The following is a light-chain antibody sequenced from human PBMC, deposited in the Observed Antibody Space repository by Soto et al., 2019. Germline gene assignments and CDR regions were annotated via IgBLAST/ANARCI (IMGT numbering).Light chain of an antibody. CDR3: QAWDSSIVV. Sequence: QSALTQPASVSGSPGQSITISCTGTRRDVGGYNYVSWYQQYPGKSPKLLIYEVTHRPSGVSNRFSGSKSGNTASLTISGLQAEDEADYYCQAWDSSIVVFGGGTKLTVL. V-gene: IGLV2-14*01. CDR1: RRDVGGYNY. J-gene: IGLJ2*01. CDR2: EVT.